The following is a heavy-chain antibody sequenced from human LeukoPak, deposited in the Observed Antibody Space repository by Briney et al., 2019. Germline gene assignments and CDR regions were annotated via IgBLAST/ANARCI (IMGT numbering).Heavy chain of an antibody. V-gene: IGHV4-39*01. D-gene: IGHD6-13*01. J-gene: IGHJ5*02. CDR2: FSYSGST. CDR1: GGSISTSSYS. Sequence: SETLSLTCTVSGGSISTSSYSWGWIRQPPGKGLQWIGSFSYSGSTYYNPSLKSRVTISVNTSKNQFSLKLTSVTAADTAVYYCAIYTTSWHKFDPWGQGTLVTVSS. CDR3: AIYTTSWHKFDP.